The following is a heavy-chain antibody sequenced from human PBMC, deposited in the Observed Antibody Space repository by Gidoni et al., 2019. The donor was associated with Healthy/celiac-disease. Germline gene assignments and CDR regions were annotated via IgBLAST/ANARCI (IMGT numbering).Heavy chain of an antibody. D-gene: IGHD4-17*01. Sequence: EVQLVESGGGLVQPGGSLRLSCAASGFTVSSNYMSWVRQAPGKGLEWVSVIYSGGSTYYADSVKGRFTISRDNSKNTLYLQMNSLRAEDTAVYYCAREPFHGDYGGAFDYWGQGTLVTVSS. CDR3: AREPFHGDYGGAFDY. J-gene: IGHJ4*02. V-gene: IGHV3-66*01. CDR2: IYSGGST. CDR1: GFTVSSNY.